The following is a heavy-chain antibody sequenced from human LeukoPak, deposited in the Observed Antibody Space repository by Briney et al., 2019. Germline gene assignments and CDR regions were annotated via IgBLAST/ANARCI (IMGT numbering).Heavy chain of an antibody. CDR2: ISYDGSNK. CDR1: GFTLSSYA. V-gene: IGHV3-30-3*01. J-gene: IGHJ4*02. D-gene: IGHD3-10*01. Sequence: PGGSLRLSCAASGFTLSSYAMHWVRQAPGKGLEWVAVISYDGSNKYYADSVKGRFTISRDNSKNTLYLQMNSLRAEDTAVYYCARGVRQLSPDYWGQGTLVTVSS. CDR3: ARGVRQLSPDY.